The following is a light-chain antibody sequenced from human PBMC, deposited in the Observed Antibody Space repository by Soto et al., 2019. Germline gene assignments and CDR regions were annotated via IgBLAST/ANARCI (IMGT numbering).Light chain of an antibody. J-gene: IGKJ1*01. CDR1: QSVSSY. V-gene: IGKV3-11*01. Sequence: EIVLTQSPATLSLSPGERATLSCRASQSVSSYLAWYQQKPGQAPRLLIYDASNRATGIPARFSGSGSGTDFTLNISSLEPEDFEVYYWHHRSNWWTFGQGTKVDIK. CDR2: DAS. CDR3: HHRSNWWT.